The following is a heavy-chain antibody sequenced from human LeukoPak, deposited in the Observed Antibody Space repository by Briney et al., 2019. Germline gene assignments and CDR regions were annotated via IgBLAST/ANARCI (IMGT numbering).Heavy chain of an antibody. Sequence: GGSLRLSCEASGSTFSTYWMHWVRQAPGKGLVWVSRISSDGSSTIYADSVKGRFTISRDNAKNTLYLQMNSLRAEDTAVYYCAVAVVGLAYWGQGTLVTVSS. V-gene: IGHV3-74*01. CDR3: AVAVVGLAY. CDR2: ISSDGSST. CDR1: GSTFSTYW. D-gene: IGHD6-19*01. J-gene: IGHJ4*02.